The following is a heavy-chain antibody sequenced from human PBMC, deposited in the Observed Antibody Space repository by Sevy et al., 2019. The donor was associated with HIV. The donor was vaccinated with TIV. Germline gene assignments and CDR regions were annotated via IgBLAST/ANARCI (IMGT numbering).Heavy chain of an antibody. CDR2: ISYHGRDK. J-gene: IGHJ6*02. D-gene: IGHD3-9*01. Sequence: GGSLRLSCVVSGISFTTSGMHWVRQAPGKGLEWVAVISYHGRDKFYAASVKGRSTISRDNSKNMLYLQMNSLRAEDTAVYYCAKDFTGYNGMDVWGQRTMVTVSS. V-gene: IGHV3-30*18. CDR1: GISFTTSG. CDR3: AKDFTGYNGMDV.